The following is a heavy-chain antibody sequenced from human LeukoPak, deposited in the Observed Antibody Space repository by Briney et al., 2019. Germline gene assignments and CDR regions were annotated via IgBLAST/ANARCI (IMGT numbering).Heavy chain of an antibody. Sequence: PSETLSLTCAVYSGSFSGYYWSWIRQPPGKGLEWIGEINHSGSTSHNPSLKSRVTISVDTSKNQFSLKLTSVTAADTALYYCARGDGSDGYKGKLDYWGQGTLVTVSS. J-gene: IGHJ4*02. D-gene: IGHD5-24*01. CDR1: SGSFSGYY. CDR3: ARGDGSDGYKGKLDY. V-gene: IGHV4-34*01. CDR2: INHSGST.